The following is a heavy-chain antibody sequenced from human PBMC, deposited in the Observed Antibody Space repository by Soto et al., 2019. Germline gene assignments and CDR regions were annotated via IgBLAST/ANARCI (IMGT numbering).Heavy chain of an antibody. CDR1: GDSISSGGSS. CDR3: DRPAGGYYAHIEY. V-gene: IGHV4-30-2*01. Sequence: SETLTLTCSVSGDSISSGGSSWSWIRQTPGKGLEWIGYLYHTGSTFYNPSLKSRVTISGDRSKNQFSLKLSSVTAADTAVYYCDRPAGGYYAHIEYCGQGTLVPVSA. J-gene: IGHJ4*02. D-gene: IGHD3-22*01. CDR2: LYHTGST.